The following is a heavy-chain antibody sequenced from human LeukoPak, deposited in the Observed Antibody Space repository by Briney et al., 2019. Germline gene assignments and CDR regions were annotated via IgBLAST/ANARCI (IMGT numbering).Heavy chain of an antibody. J-gene: IGHJ4*02. V-gene: IGHV5-51*01. CDR3: ASTPYRASFYPYY. CDR1: GYSFTTYW. D-gene: IGHD1-26*01. CDR2: IYPSDSDT. Sequence: GESLKISCKGSGYSFTTYWIGWVRQMPGTGLEWMGIIYPSDSDTRYSPSFQGQVTISADKSINTAYLQWSSLKASDTAMYYCASTPYRASFYPYYWGQGTLVTVSS.